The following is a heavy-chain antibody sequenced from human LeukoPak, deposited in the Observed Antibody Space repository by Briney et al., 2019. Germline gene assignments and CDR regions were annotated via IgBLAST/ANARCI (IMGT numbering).Heavy chain of an antibody. J-gene: IGHJ4*02. CDR3: ASGSGYDRG. D-gene: IGHD5-12*01. Sequence: GGSLRLSCAASGFTFSSYWMSWVRQAPGKGLEWVASIKQDGSEKYYVDSVKGRFTVSRDNAKNSLYLQMNSLRDEDTAVYYCASGSGYDRGWGQGTLVTVSS. CDR2: IKQDGSEK. V-gene: IGHV3-7*01. CDR1: GFTFSSYW.